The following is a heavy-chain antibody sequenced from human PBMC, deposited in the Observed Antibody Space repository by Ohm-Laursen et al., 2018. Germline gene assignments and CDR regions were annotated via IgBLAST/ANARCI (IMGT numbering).Heavy chain of an antibody. J-gene: IGHJ5*02. CDR3: ARKLYYYDSGDKGWFDP. D-gene: IGHD3-22*01. Sequence: SLRLSCAASGFTFNKYGMHWVRQAPGKGLEWLGVVGNDGSVRYYVDSVKGRFTISRDNAQNSLYLQMNSLRAEDTAVYYCARKLYYYDSGDKGWFDPWGQGTLVTVSS. CDR1: GFTFNKYG. CDR2: VGNDGSVR. V-gene: IGHV3-33*08.